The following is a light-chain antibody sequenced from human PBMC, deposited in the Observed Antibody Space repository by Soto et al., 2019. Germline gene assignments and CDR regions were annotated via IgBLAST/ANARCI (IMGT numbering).Light chain of an antibody. CDR1: NSDVGSYNL. CDR2: EVT. V-gene: IGLV2-23*02. J-gene: IGLJ1*01. Sequence: QSALTXPASVSGSPRQSITISCTGTNSDVGSYNLVSWFQQHPGKAPKLVIYEVTKRPSGVSDRFSGSKSGNTASLTISGLQAEDEADYYCFSYAGDSVYVFGTGTKV. CDR3: FSYAGDSVYV.